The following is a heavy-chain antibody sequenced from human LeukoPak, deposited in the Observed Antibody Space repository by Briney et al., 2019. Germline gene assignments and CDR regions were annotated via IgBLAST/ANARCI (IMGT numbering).Heavy chain of an antibody. J-gene: IGHJ3*01. D-gene: IGHD3-22*01. V-gene: IGHV4-39*07. CDR2: IYYSGST. Sequence: GSLRLSCAASGFTVSSNYMSWVRQAPGKGLEWIGSIYYSGSTYYNPSLKSRVTISVDTSKNQFSLKLSSVTAADTAVYYCARDPLAMIVWGQGTMVTVSS. CDR1: GFTVSSNY. CDR3: ARDPLAMIV.